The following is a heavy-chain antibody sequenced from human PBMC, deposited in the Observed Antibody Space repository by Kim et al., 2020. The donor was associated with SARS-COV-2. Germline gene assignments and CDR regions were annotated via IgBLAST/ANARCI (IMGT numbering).Heavy chain of an antibody. J-gene: IGHJ2*01. D-gene: IGHD7-27*01. Sequence: ASVKVSCKAPGDTLTIYHINWVRQAAGQGLEWMGWINPNRGNSGYAQKLQGRFTMTRDTSISTVYMELRSLTYEDTAVYYCLGAIGWGSDNWYFDVWCRG. CDR1: GDTLTIYH. V-gene: IGHV1-8*01. CDR2: INPNRGNS. CDR3: LGAIGWGSDNWYFDV.